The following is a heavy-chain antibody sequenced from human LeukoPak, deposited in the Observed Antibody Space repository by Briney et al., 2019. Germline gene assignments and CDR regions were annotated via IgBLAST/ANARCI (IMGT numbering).Heavy chain of an antibody. D-gene: IGHD1-1*01. V-gene: IGHV3-21*01. CDR2: ISSSSSYI. Sequence: GGSLRLSCAASGFTFSSYSMNWVRQAPGKGLEWVSSISSSSSYIYYADSVKGRFTISRDNAKNSLYLQMNSLRAEDTAVYYCATQRHPSDHLFDYWGPGTLVTVSS. CDR3: ATQRHPSDHLFDY. J-gene: IGHJ4*02. CDR1: GFTFSSYS.